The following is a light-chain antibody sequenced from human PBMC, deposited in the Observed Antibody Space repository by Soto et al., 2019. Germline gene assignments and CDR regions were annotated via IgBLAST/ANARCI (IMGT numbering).Light chain of an antibody. CDR1: QSVLYSSNNKNY. J-gene: IGKJ1*01. CDR3: QQYYSTPRT. CDR2: WAS. V-gene: IGKV4-1*01. Sequence: DILMTQSKDSLAVSLGERATINCKSSQSVLYSSNNKNYLAWYQQKPGQPPKLLIYWASTRESGVPDRFSGSGSGTDFTLTISSLQAEDVAVYYCQQYYSTPRTFGQGTKVDIK.